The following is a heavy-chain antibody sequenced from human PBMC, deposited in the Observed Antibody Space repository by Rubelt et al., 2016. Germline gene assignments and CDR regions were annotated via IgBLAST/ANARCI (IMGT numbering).Heavy chain of an antibody. D-gene: IGHD3-10*01. V-gene: IGHV4-34*01. CDR1: GGSFSIYY. Sequence: QVQLQQWGAGLLKPSETLSLTCAVYGGSFSIYYWSWIRQPPGKGLEWIGEINHSGSTNYNPSLKSRVTISVETAKNQFSLRLISVTAADTAVYYCARGGRYYGSGSYQRHNWFDPWGQGTLVTVSS. J-gene: IGHJ5*02. CDR2: INHSGST. CDR3: ARGGRYYGSGSYQRHNWFDP.